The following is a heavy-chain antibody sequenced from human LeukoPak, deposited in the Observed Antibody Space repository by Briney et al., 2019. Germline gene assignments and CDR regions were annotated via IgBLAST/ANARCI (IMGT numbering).Heavy chain of an antibody. V-gene: IGHV3-23*01. CDR1: GFTFSSYA. CDR3: ARDLAVDTPMVKNCFDP. J-gene: IGHJ5*02. D-gene: IGHD5-18*01. Sequence: QSGGSLRLSCAASGFTFSSYAMSWVRQAPGKGLEWVSAISGSGGSTYYADSVKGRFTISRDDSKNTLYLQMDSLRAEDTAVYYCARDLAVDTPMVKNCFDPWGQGTLVTVSS. CDR2: ISGSGGST.